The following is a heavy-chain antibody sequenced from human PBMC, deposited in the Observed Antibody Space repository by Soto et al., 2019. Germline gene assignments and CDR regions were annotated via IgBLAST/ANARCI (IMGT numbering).Heavy chain of an antibody. D-gene: IGHD6-6*01. CDR3: ARHARPDFYYMDV. CDR1: GFTLSGYA. V-gene: IGHV3-64*01. CDR2: ISSNGVGT. J-gene: IGHJ6*03. Sequence: EVQLAESGGGLAQPGGSLRLSCAASGFTLSGYALDWVRQAPGKGLEYVSGISSNGVGTYYANSVQGRFTIARDNSKNTVYLHMGSLRPADMAVYYCARHARPDFYYMDVWGKGTTVTVS.